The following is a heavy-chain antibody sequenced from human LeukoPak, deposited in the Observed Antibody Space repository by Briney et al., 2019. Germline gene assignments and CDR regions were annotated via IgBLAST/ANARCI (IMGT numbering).Heavy chain of an antibody. Sequence: PGGSLRLSCAASGFTFGSYWMSWVRQAPGKGLEWVGCVKSKGNGETTDYAAPVKGRFTISRDDSKNTLYLQMNSLKIEDTAVYYCTLIQGWGSGSYYLDYWGQGTLVTVSS. CDR3: TLIQGWGSGSYYLDY. CDR1: GFTFGSYW. CDR2: VKSKGNGETT. D-gene: IGHD3-10*01. V-gene: IGHV3-15*01. J-gene: IGHJ4*02.